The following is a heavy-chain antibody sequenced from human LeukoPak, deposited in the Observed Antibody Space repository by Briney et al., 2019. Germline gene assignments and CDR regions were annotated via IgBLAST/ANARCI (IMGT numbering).Heavy chain of an antibody. J-gene: IGHJ4*02. V-gene: IGHV4-61*02. D-gene: IGHD2-8*01. CDR1: GGSISRGAYY. CDR3: ARESVLMVYARGYYFDY. CDR2: IYTSGST. Sequence: SQTLSLACIVSGGSISRGAYYWSCIRQPAGKGLEWIGRIYTSGSTNYNPSLKSRVTMSVDTSKNQFSLKLSSVTAADTAVYYCARESVLMVYARGYYFDYWGQGTLVAVSS.